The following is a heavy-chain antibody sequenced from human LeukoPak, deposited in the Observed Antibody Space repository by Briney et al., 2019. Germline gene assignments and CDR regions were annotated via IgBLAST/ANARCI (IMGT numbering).Heavy chain of an antibody. CDR2: VIPIFGTA. J-gene: IGHJ3*02. Sequence: ASVKVSCKASGGTFSSYAISWVRQAPGQGLEWMGGVIPIFGTANYAQKFQGRVTITADESTSTAYMELSSLRSEDTAVYYCARDWRPDAFDIWGQGTMVTVSS. V-gene: IGHV1-69*01. CDR1: GGTFSSYA. D-gene: IGHD6-6*01. CDR3: ARDWRPDAFDI.